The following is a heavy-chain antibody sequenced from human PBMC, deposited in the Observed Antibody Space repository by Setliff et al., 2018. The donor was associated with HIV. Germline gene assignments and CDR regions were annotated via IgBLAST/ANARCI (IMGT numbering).Heavy chain of an antibody. CDR2: MDPNNGHT. J-gene: IGHJ6*03. V-gene: IGHV1-8*03. CDR1: GYSFTSYT. CDR3: ARALRGFHGSGTQFYYYLDV. Sequence: ASVKVSCKASGYSFTSYTIHWVRQAPGQGLEWMGWMDPNNGHTTYAQNFRGRVTITRDTSVGTAYMELSSLRSEDTAVYYCARALRGFHGSGTQFYYYLDVWGKGTTVTVSS. D-gene: IGHD3-10*01.